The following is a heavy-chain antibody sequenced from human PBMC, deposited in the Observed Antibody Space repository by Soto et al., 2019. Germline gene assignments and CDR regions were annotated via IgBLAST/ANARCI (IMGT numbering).Heavy chain of an antibody. V-gene: IGHV3-23*01. CDR3: AKDAIANDGIWLMDS. CDR2: LLRSGRST. Sequence: PSGSLRLSCAASGFMFIDYAMTWARQAPGKELEWVSVLLRSGRSTYYADSVKGRFTISGDTSANTVYLQMDSLRAEDTAVYYCAKDAIANDGIWLMDSWGQGTVVTVSS. CDR1: GFMFIDYA. D-gene: IGHD3-16*01. J-gene: IGHJ5*02.